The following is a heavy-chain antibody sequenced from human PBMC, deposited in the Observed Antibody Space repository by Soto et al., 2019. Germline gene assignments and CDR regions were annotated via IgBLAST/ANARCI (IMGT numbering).Heavy chain of an antibody. CDR1: WVTFWRYA. V-gene: IGHV3-23*01. Sequence: WGSPRLSCAASWVTFWRYAMSRGPQAPGKGVEWVSAISGSGGSTYYADSVKGRFTISRDNSKNTLYLQMNSLRAEDTAVYYCAKEGRNYDFWSGYYGFDYWGQGTLVTVSS. J-gene: IGHJ4*02. D-gene: IGHD3-3*01. CDR3: AKEGRNYDFWSGYYGFDY. CDR2: ISGSGGST.